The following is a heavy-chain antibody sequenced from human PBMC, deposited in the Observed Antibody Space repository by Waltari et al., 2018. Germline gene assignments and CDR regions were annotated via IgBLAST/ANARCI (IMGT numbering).Heavy chain of an antibody. D-gene: IGHD6-13*01. CDR2: IYYSGST. V-gene: IGHV4-39*01. Sequence: QVQLQESGPGLVKPSETLSLTCTVSGGSISSSSYYWGWIRQPPGKGLEWIGSIYYSGSTYYNPSLKSRVTISVDTSKNQFSLKLSSVTAADTAVYYCASIGAAAGTWGWFDPWGQGTLVTVSS. CDR1: GGSISSSSYY. CDR3: ASIGAAAGTWGWFDP. J-gene: IGHJ5*02.